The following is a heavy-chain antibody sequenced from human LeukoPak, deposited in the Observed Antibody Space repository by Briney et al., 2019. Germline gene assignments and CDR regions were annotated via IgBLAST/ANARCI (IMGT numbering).Heavy chain of an antibody. Sequence: GGSLRLSCAASGFTFSYYTMHWVRQAPGKGLEWVAVISYDGSNEYYADSVKGRFTISRDNSKNTLYLQMNSLRVEDTAVYYCARVSYCSGGSCTYFDHWGQGTLVTVSS. CDR1: GFTFSYYT. CDR3: ARVSYCSGGSCTYFDH. J-gene: IGHJ4*02. V-gene: IGHV3-30-3*01. CDR2: ISYDGSNE. D-gene: IGHD2-15*01.